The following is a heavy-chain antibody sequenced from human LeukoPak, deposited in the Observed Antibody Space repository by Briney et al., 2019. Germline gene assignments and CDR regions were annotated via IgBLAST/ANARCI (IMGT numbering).Heavy chain of an antibody. V-gene: IGHV3-30*18. CDR2: ISYDGSNK. CDR1: GFTFSSYG. Sequence: QPGGSLRLSCAASGFTFSSYGMHWVRQAPGKGLEWVVVISYDGSNKYYADSVKGRFTISRDNSKNTLYLQMNSLRAEDTAVYYCAKDSYDYVWGSYRFGMANWFDPWGQGPLVTVSS. J-gene: IGHJ5*02. D-gene: IGHD3-16*02. CDR3: AKDSYDYVWGSYRFGMANWFDP.